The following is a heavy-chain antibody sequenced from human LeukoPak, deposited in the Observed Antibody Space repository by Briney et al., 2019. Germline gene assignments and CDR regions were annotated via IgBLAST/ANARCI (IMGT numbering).Heavy chain of an antibody. CDR1: GFTFSSYS. Sequence: PGRSLRLSCAASGFTFSSYSMNWVRQAPGKGLEWVSYISSSSSTIYYADSVKGRFTISRDNAKNSLYLQMNSLRAEDTAVYYCAREGHTHPDYYYMDVWGKGTTVTISS. CDR3: AREGHTHPDYYYMDV. V-gene: IGHV3-48*01. J-gene: IGHJ6*03. CDR2: ISSSSSTI.